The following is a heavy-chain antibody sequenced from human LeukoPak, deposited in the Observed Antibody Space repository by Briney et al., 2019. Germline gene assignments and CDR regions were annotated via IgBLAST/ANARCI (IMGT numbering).Heavy chain of an antibody. CDR3: ARGEEKATITALDS. D-gene: IGHD5-24*01. V-gene: IGHV3-21*01. J-gene: IGHJ4*02. CDR1: GFTFSNYD. Sequence: GGSLRLSCAASGFTFSNYDMHWVRQAPGKGLEWVSAISSSSSYIYYADSIKGRFTISRDNAENSLYMQMNSLRAVDTAVYFCARGEEKATITALDSWGQGTLVTVSS. CDR2: ISSSSSYI.